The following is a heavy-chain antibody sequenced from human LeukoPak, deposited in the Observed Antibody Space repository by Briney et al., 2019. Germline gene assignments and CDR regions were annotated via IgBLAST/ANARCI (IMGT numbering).Heavy chain of an antibody. CDR3: TTMDYYDFWSGYYTPPDY. CDR2: IKSKTDGGTT. J-gene: IGHJ4*02. V-gene: IGHV3-15*01. Sequence: GGSLRLSCAASGFTFSNAWMSWVRQAPGKGLEWVGRIKSKTDGGTTDYAAPVKGRFTISRDDSKNTLYLQMNSLKTEDTAVYYCTTMDYYDFWSGYYTPPDYWGQGTLVTVSS. D-gene: IGHD3-3*01. CDR1: GFTFSNAW.